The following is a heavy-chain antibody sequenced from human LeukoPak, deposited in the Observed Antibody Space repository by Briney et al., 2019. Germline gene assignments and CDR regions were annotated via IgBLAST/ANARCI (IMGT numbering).Heavy chain of an antibody. CDR3: ARRLAQYDCFDP. V-gene: IGHV6-1*01. J-gene: IGHJ5*02. D-gene: IGHD3-9*01. CDR2: TYYRSTWYN. Sequence: SQTLSLTCAISGDSVSSNSVTWNWIRQSPSRGLEWLGRTYYRSTWYNDYAVSVRGRITVNPDTSKNQFSLHLNSVTPEDTAVYYCARRLAQYDCFDPWGQGTLVTVSS. CDR1: GDSVSSNSVT.